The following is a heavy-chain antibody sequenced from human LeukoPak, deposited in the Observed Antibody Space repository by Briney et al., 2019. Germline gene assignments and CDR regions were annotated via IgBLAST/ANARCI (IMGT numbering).Heavy chain of an antibody. Sequence: PSETLSLTCAVYGGSFSGYYWSWLRQPPGKGLEWIGEINHSGSTNYNPSLKSRVTISVDTSKYQFSLKLSSVTAADTAVYYCARGRLDYVWGSYRPYYFDYWGQGTLVTVSS. V-gene: IGHV4-34*01. CDR3: ARGRLDYVWGSYRPYYFDY. CDR2: INHSGST. CDR1: GGSFSGYY. D-gene: IGHD3-16*02. J-gene: IGHJ4*02.